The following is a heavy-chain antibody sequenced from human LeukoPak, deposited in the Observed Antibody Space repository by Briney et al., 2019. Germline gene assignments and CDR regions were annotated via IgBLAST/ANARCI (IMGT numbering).Heavy chain of an antibody. D-gene: IGHD6-19*01. V-gene: IGHV3-23*01. CDR2: ISGSGGST. CDR1: GFTFSSYA. J-gene: IGHJ4*02. CDR3: ARTYVVSIGWTGLGEFDN. Sequence: PGGSLRLSCAASGFTFSSYAMSWVRQAPGKGLEWVSAISGSGGSTYYADSVKGRFTISRDNSKNTLYLQMNSLRAEDTAVYYCARTYVVSIGWTGLGEFDNWGQGTLVTVSS.